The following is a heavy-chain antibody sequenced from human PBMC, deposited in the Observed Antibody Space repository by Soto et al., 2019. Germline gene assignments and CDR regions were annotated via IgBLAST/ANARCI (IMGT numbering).Heavy chain of an antibody. Sequence: QVQLQESGPGLVKPSETLSLTCTVSGGSISSYYWSWIRQPPGKGLEWIGYIYYSGSTNYNPSLKSRVTISVDTSKNPLSLKLSSVTAADTAVYYCARDNDLYCSSTSCYAERAFDIWGQGTMVTVSS. CDR1: GGSISSYY. CDR2: IYYSGST. V-gene: IGHV4-59*01. CDR3: ARDNDLYCSSTSCYAERAFDI. D-gene: IGHD2-2*01. J-gene: IGHJ3*02.